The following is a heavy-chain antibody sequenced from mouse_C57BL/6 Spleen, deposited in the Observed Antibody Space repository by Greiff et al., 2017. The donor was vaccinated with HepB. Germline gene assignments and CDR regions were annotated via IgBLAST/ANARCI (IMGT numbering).Heavy chain of an antibody. CDR3: ARGIPYAMDY. CDR1: GFTFSDYG. CDR2: ISSGSSTI. J-gene: IGHJ4*01. V-gene: IGHV5-17*01. Sequence: EVKLQESGGGLVKPGGSLKLSCAASGFTFSDYGMHWVRQAPEKGLEWVAYISSGSSTIYYADTVKGRFTISRDNAKNTLFLQMTSLRSENTAMYYCARGIPYAMDYWGQGTSVTVSS.